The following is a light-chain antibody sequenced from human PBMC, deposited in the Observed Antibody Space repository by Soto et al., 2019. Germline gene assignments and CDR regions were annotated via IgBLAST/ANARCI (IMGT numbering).Light chain of an antibody. Sequence: QSVLTQSSSASASLGSSVKLTCTLSSGHSSYIIAWHQQQPGKAPRYLMKLEGSGAYNRGSGVPDRFSGSSSGADRYLTISNLQFEDEADYYCETWDSYTLVFGGGPQLTVL. V-gene: IGLV4-60*02. CDR2: LEGSGAY. J-gene: IGLJ2*01. CDR3: ETWDSYTLV. CDR1: SGHSSYI.